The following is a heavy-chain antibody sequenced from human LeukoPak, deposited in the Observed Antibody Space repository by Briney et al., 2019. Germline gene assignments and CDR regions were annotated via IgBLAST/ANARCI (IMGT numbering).Heavy chain of an antibody. CDR2: IIPIFGTA. J-gene: IGHJ6*03. D-gene: IGHD3-10*01. Sequence: ASVKVSCKASGGTFSSYAISWVRQAPGQGLEWMGGIIPIFGTANYAQKFQGRVTITTDESTSTAYMELSSLRSEDTAVYYCARCPPGITMVRGGTPYYYYYMDVWGKGTTVTVSS. V-gene: IGHV1-69*05. CDR3: ARCPPGITMVRGGTPYYYYYMDV. CDR1: GGTFSSYA.